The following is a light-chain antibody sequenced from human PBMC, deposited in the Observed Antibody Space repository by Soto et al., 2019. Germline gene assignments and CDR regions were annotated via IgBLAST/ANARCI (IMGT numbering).Light chain of an antibody. CDR3: HHRKYWPPIT. Sequence: EIVLTQSPATLSLSPGERATLSCRASQSVSVYLDWCQQKPVQAHRLLISDASNRDTGIKARFSGTGYGTDFTKTISSLEPEYFEVFSCHHRKYWPPITFRQRKRLQI. J-gene: IGKJ5*01. CDR2: DAS. V-gene: IGKV3-11*01. CDR1: QSVSVY.